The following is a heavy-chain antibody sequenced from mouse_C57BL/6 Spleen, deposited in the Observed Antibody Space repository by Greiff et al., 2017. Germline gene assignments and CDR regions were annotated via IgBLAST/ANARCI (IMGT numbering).Heavy chain of an antibody. J-gene: IGHJ2*01. CDR2: ISDGGSYT. CDR3: ARDLRWLDY. CDR1: GFTFSSYA. D-gene: IGHD1-1*02. V-gene: IGHV5-4*01. Sequence: EVQGVESGGGLVKPGGSLKLSCAASGFTFSSYAMSWVRQTPEKRLEWVATISDGGSYTYYPDNVKGRFTISRDNAKNNLYLQMSHLKSEDTAMYYCARDLRWLDYWGQGTTLTVSS.